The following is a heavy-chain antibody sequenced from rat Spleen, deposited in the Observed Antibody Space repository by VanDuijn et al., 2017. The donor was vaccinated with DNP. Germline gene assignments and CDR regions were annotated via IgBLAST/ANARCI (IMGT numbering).Heavy chain of an antibody. CDR2: ITNDGYNT. V-gene: IGHV5-17*01. D-gene: IGHD1-12*03. Sequence: EVQLVESGGGLVQPGNSLKLSCAASGFTFSDYAMAWVRQAPKKGLEWVATITNDGYNTYYRDSVKGRFTISRENAKSTLHLQMDSLNSEDTATYSCARLGYYNGSYPNWFAYWGQGTLVTVSS. CDR3: ARLGYYNGSYPNWFAY. CDR1: GFTFSDYA. J-gene: IGHJ3*01.